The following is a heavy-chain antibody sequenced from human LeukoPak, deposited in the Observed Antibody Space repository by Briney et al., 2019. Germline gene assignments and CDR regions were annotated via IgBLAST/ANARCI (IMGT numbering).Heavy chain of an antibody. V-gene: IGHV3-23*01. Sequence: PGGSLRLSCAASGFTFSSYAMSWVRQAPGNGLEWVSAISGSGGSTYYADSVKGRFTISRDNSKNTLYLQMNSLRAEDTAVYYCAKVREILSGNDYWGQGTLVTVSS. D-gene: IGHD1-26*01. CDR3: AKVREILSGNDY. CDR1: GFTFSSYA. J-gene: IGHJ4*02. CDR2: ISGSGGST.